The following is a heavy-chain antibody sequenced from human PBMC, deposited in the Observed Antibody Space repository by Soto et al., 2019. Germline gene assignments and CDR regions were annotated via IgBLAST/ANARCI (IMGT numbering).Heavy chain of an antibody. CDR1: GGSISSGGYY. J-gene: IGHJ5*02. V-gene: IGHV4-31*03. Sequence: PSETLPLTCTVSGGSISSGGYYWSWNRQHPGKGLEWIGYIYYSGSTYYNPSLKSRVTISVDTSKNQFSLKLSSVTAADTAVYYCARGNDFWSGALQQPNWFDPWGQGTLVTVSS. D-gene: IGHD3-3*01. CDR3: ARGNDFWSGALQQPNWFDP. CDR2: IYYSGST.